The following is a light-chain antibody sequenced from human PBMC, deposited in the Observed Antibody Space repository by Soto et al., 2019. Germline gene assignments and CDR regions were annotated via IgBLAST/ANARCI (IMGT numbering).Light chain of an antibody. CDR2: WAS. J-gene: IGKJ5*01. CDR3: QQYYSTPIT. Sequence: IVMTQSPDSLAVSLGESATINCKSSQSVLYSSNNKNYLAWYQQKPGQPPKLLIYWASTRESGVPDRFSGSGSGTDFTLTISSLQAEDVAVYYCQQYYSTPITFGQGTRLEIK. V-gene: IGKV4-1*01. CDR1: QSVLYSSNNKNY.